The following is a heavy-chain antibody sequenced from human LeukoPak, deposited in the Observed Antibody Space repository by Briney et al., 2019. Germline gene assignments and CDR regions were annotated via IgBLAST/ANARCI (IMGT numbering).Heavy chain of an antibody. Sequence: VASVKVSCTASGYTFTSYDINWVRQATGQGLEWMAWMNRNSGNTGYAQKFQGRVTMTRNTSISTAYMELSSLRSEDTAVYYCARSDIVATIEGYYYGMDVWGQGTTVTVSS. CDR1: GYTFTSYD. CDR3: ARSDIVATIEGYYYGMDV. J-gene: IGHJ6*02. V-gene: IGHV1-8*01. CDR2: MNRNSGNT. D-gene: IGHD5-12*01.